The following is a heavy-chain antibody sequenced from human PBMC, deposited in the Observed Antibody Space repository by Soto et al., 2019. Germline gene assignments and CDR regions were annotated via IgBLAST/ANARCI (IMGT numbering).Heavy chain of an antibody. D-gene: IGHD6-13*01. CDR2: INHVGGT. V-gene: IGHV4-34*01. J-gene: IGHJ4*02. CDR3: ARGQKGYSSSWYVD. CDR1: GGSFSGYY. Sequence: QVLLQQWGAGLLKPSETLSLTCAVYGGSFSGYYWSWIRQPPGKGLEWIGEINHVGGTNYNPSLKSRLTISVDTSKNQFSLKVNSVTAADTAVYYCARGQKGYSSSWYVDWGQGTPVTVSS.